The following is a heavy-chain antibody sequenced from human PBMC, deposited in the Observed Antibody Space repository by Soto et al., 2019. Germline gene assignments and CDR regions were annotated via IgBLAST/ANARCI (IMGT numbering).Heavy chain of an antibody. D-gene: IGHD5-12*01. J-gene: IGHJ6*02. CDR3: AAATRGYLYYGLDV. V-gene: IGHV6-1*01. CDR1: GDIVSSNRAA. Sequence: SQTLSLTFAISGDIVSSNRAAWNWIRQSPSRCLEWLVRTYYRTRWYNDYAVSVKGRITINPDPSKNQFSLQLNSVTPEDTAVYYCAAATRGYLYYGLDVWGQGTTVTVSS. CDR2: TYYRTRWYN.